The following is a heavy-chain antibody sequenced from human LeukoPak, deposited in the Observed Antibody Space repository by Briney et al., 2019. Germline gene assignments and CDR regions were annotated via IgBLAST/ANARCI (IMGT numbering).Heavy chain of an antibody. Sequence: GGSLRLPCAASGFTFSSFAMNWVRQAPGKGLEWVSVISGSGGTTYYTDSVKGRFTISRDNSKNTLFLQMNSLRDEDTAVYYCANTRGDTAMNMIFDYWGQGTLVTVSS. CDR2: ISGSGGTT. CDR1: GFTFSSFA. D-gene: IGHD5-18*01. V-gene: IGHV3-23*01. CDR3: ANTRGDTAMNMIFDY. J-gene: IGHJ4*02.